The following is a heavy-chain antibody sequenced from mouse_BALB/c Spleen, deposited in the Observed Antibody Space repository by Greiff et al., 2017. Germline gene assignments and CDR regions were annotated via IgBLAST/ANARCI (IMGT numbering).Heavy chain of an antibody. CDR1: GFTFSDYY. CDR2: ISDGGSYN. Sequence: EVQRVESGGGLVKPGGSLKLSCAASGFTFSDYYMYWVRQTPAKSLEWVATISDGGSYNYYPDSVKGRFTISSDNAKNNLYLHMSSLKSEDTAMYYCARALSTMNLDYWGQGTTLTVSS. V-gene: IGHV5-4*02. CDR3: ARALSTMNLDY. D-gene: IGHD2-4*01. J-gene: IGHJ2*01.